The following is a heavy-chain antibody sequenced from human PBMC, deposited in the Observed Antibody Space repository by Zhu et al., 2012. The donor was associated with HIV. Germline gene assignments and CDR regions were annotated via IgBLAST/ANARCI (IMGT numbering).Heavy chain of an antibody. J-gene: IGHJ4*02. V-gene: IGHV4-38-2*01. CDR3: ARLRAGRDGYNFGY. CDR2: IYHSGST. D-gene: IGHD5-24*01. Sequence: QVQLQESGPGLVKPSETLSLTCAVSGYSISSGYYWGWIRQPPGKGLEWIGSIYHSGSTYYNPSLKSRVTISVDTSKNQFSLKLSSVTAADTAVYYCARLRAGRDGYNFGYWGQGTLVTVSS. CDR1: GYSISSGYY.